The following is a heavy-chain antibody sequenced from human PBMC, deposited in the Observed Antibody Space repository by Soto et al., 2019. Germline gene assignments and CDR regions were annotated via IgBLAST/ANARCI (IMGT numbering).Heavy chain of an antibody. J-gene: IGHJ4*02. CDR1: GFTFSSYW. V-gene: IGHV3-74*03. Sequence: EVQLVESGGGLVQPGGSLSLSCAASGFTFSSYWMHWVRQAPGKGLVWVSRINSDGSSTTYADSVKGRFTISRDNAKNTLYLQMNSLRAEDTAVDYCARVESCSSTSCYSGFDYWGQGTLVTVSS. CDR3: ARVESCSSTSCYSGFDY. CDR2: INSDGSST. D-gene: IGHD2-2*01.